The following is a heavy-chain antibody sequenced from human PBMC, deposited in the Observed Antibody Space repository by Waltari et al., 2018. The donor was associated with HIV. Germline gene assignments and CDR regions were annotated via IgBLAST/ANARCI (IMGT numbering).Heavy chain of an antibody. D-gene: IGHD3-16*02. CDR1: GDRFTTYF. CDR3: ARGEVISLTHLPPGFRLEF. V-gene: IGHV1-2*06. Sequence: QTLLLQSASQVKTPGASVTLSCKVSGDRFTTYFLYWLRQAPGQGFEWLGRINPDSGDTTYSLTFQTRVTMTRDTASASTYMELTRLTSADTAMYFCARGEVISLTHLPPGFRLEFWGHGTLVTVSS. J-gene: IGHJ4*01. CDR2: INPDSGDT.